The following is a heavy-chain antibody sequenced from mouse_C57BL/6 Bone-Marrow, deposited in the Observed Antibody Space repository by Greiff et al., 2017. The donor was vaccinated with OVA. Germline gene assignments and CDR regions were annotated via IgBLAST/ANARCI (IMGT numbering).Heavy chain of an antibody. CDR3: AKNGEAPYGNYELAY. V-gene: IGHV2-5*01. CDR1: GFSLTSYG. D-gene: IGHD2-1*01. J-gene: IGHJ3*01. Sequence: QVQLQQPGPGLVQPSQSLSITCTVSGFSLTSYGVHWVRQSPGKGLEWLGVIWRGGSTDYNAAFMSRLSITKDNSKSQVFFKMNSLQADDTAIYYCAKNGEAPYGNYELAYWGQGTLVTVSA. CDR2: IWRGGST.